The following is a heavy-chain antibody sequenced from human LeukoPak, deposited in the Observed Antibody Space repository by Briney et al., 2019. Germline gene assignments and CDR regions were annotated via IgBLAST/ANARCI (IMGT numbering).Heavy chain of an antibody. J-gene: IGHJ6*02. Sequence: SGGSLRLSCTASGFTFGDYAMSWDRQAPGKGLEWVGFIRSKAYGGTTEYAASVKGRFTISRDDSKSIAYLQMNSLKTEDTAVYYCTRDEPTASIYYYYYGMDVWGQGTTVTVSS. V-gene: IGHV3-49*04. CDR2: IRSKAYGGTT. D-gene: IGHD2/OR15-2a*01. CDR1: GFTFGDYA. CDR3: TRDEPTASIYYYYYGMDV.